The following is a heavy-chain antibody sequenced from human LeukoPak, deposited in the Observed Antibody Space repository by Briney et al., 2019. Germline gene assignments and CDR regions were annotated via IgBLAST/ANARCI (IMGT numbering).Heavy chain of an antibody. CDR1: GFXFSSYE. J-gene: IGHJ4*02. CDR2: ISSSGSTT. CDR3: ARDNYDSSGYYFD. Sequence: GGSLRLSCAASGFXFSSYEINWVRQAPGKGLEWVLYISSSGSTTHYADSVKGRFTISRDNAKKSLYLQMNSLRAEDTAVYYCARDNYDSSGYYFDWGQGTLVTVSS. D-gene: IGHD3-22*01. V-gene: IGHV3-48*03.